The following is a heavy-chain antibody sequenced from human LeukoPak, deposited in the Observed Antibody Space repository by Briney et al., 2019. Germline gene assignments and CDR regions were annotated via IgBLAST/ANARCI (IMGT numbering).Heavy chain of an antibody. D-gene: IGHD3-9*01. CDR3: ASRISEKRYFDWLLFDY. V-gene: IGHV1-69*02. CDR1: GYTFTSYY. CDR2: IIPILGIA. J-gene: IGHJ4*02. Sequence: ASVKVSCKASGYTFTSYYMHWVRQAPGQGLEWMGRIIPILGIANYAQKFQGRVTITADKSTSTAYMELSSLRSEDTAVYYCASRISEKRYFDWLLFDYWGQGTLVTVSS.